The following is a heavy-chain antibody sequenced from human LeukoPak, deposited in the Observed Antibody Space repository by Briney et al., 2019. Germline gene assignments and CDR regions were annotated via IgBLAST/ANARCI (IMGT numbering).Heavy chain of an antibody. J-gene: IGHJ3*02. CDR1: GFTVSSNY. CDR2: IYSGGTT. V-gene: IGHV3-66*01. CDR3: ASDQTDYYDSSGYHHPNAFDI. D-gene: IGHD3-22*01. Sequence: GGSLRLSCAASGFTVSSNYMSWVRQAPGKGLEWVSVIYSGGTTYYADSVKRRFSISRDNSKNTLYLQMNSLRAEDTAVYYCASDQTDYYDSSGYHHPNAFDIWGQGTMVTVSS.